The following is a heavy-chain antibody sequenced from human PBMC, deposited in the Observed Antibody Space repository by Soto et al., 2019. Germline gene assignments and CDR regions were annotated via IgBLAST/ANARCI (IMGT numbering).Heavy chain of an antibody. V-gene: IGHV4-34*01. CDR1: GGSFSGYY. CDR3: GRGRLLEITMVRGHAFDF. Sequence: SETLSLTCAVYGGSFSGYYWSWIRQPPGKGLEWIGEINHSGSTNYNPSLKSRVTISVDTSKNQFSLKLSSVTAADTAVYYCGRGRLLEITMVRGHAFDFGGQGTMVTVSS. D-gene: IGHD3-10*01. CDR2: INHSGST. J-gene: IGHJ3*01.